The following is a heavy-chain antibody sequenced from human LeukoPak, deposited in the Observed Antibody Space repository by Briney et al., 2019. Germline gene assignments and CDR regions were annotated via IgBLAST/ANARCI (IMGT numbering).Heavy chain of an antibody. CDR2: ISGSGGST. Sequence: GGSLRLSCAASGFTFNSYAMSWVRQAPGKGLEWVSVISGSGGSTDYADSVKGRFTISRDNSKNTLYLQMNSLRAEDTAVYYCAKERGLYYYGSGSYFDYWGQGTLVTVSS. D-gene: IGHD3-10*01. V-gene: IGHV3-23*01. J-gene: IGHJ4*02. CDR3: AKERGLYYYGSGSYFDY. CDR1: GFTFNSYA.